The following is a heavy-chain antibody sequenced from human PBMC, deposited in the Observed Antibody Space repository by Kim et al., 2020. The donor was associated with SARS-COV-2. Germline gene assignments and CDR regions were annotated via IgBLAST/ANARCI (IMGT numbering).Heavy chain of an antibody. D-gene: IGHD3-22*01. J-gene: IGHJ4*02. V-gene: IGHV4-31*03. CDR1: GGSISSGGYY. Sequence: SETLSLTCTVSGGSISSGGYYWSWIRQHPGKGLEWIGYIYYSWSTYYNPSLKSRVTISVDTSKNQFSLKLSSVTAADTAVYYCARGRITMIVVVTEFDYWGQGTLVTVSS. CDR3: ARGRITMIVVVTEFDY. CDR2: IYYSWST.